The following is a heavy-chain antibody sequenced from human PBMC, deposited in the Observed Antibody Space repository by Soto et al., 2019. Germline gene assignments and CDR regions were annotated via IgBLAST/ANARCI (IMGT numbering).Heavy chain of an antibody. Sequence: SETLSLTCAVYGGSFSGYYWSWIRQPPGKGLEWIGEINHSGSTNYNPSLKSRVTISVDTSKNQFSLKLSSVTAADTAVYYCARGPITMVRGVGHFQHWGQGTLVTVSS. J-gene: IGHJ1*01. CDR1: GGSFSGYY. CDR2: INHSGST. D-gene: IGHD3-10*01. V-gene: IGHV4-34*01. CDR3: ARGPITMVRGVGHFQH.